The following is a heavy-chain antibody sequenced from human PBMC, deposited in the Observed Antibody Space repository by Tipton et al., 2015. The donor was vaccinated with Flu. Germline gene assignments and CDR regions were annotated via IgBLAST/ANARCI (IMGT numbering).Heavy chain of an antibody. J-gene: IGHJ5*02. CDR3: AREKGLWFGELLGFDP. Sequence: TLSLTCTVSGGSISSYYWSWIRQPAGKGLEWIGRIYTSGRTNYNPSLKSRVTMSVDTSKNQFSLQLNSVTPEDTAGYYCAREKGLWFGELLGFDPWGQGTLVTVSS. CDR2: IYTSGRT. V-gene: IGHV4-4*07. CDR1: GGSISSYY. D-gene: IGHD3-10*01.